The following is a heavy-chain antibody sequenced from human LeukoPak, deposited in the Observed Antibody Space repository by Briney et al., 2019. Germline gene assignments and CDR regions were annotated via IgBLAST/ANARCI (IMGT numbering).Heavy chain of an antibody. J-gene: IGHJ4*02. CDR1: GYTFTGYY. CDR2: INPNSGGT. D-gene: IGHD5-18*01. Sequence: ASVKVSCKASGYTFTGYYMHWVRQAPGQGLEWMGWINPNSGGTNYAQKFQGRVTMTRDTSISTAYMELNRLRSDDTAMYYCATQDLVDSDLDYWGQGTLVTVSS. V-gene: IGHV1-2*02. CDR3: ATQDLVDSDLDY.